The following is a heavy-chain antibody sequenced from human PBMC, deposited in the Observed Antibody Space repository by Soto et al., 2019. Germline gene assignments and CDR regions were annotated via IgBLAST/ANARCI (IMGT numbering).Heavy chain of an antibody. D-gene: IGHD2-2*03. CDR2: IWYNGSNK. J-gene: IGHJ6*02. CDR1: GFTFSRYG. V-gene: IGHV3-33*01. Sequence: QVQVVESGGGVVQPGRSLRISCEVSGFTFSRYGMHWVRQAPGKGLEWVAFIWYNGSNKRYGDSVKGRFSVSRDDLKNTVYLQMKSLRVEDTGVYYCARDLEFVDIVSSIADHYSFSGMDVWGQGTTVTVSS. CDR3: ARDLEFVDIVSSIADHYSFSGMDV.